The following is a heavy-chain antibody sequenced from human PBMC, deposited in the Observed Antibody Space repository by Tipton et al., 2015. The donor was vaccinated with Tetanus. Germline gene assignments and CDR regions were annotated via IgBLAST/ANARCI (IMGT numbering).Heavy chain of an antibody. CDR3: VQVAGLFNSFDP. Sequence: TLSLTCTVSGDFITSTSYYWGWIRQAPGKGLEWIGAVENGGTAYYNPSLRSRVTISRDTSKNQFSLKLTSVTAADTAVYFCVQVAGLFNSFDPWGRGTLVTVSS. J-gene: IGHJ5*02. D-gene: IGHD6-19*01. CDR1: GDFITSTSYY. CDR2: VENGGTA. V-gene: IGHV4-39*01.